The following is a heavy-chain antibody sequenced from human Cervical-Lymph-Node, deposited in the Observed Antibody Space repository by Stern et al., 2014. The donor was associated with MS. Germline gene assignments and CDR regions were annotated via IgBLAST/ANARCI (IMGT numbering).Heavy chain of an antibody. J-gene: IGHJ4*02. CDR1: GYTFTAYY. Sequence: VQLVESGAEVKKPGASVSVSCKASGYTFTAYYLHWVRQAPGHGLEWMGWINPNNGDTTYAQNFQGWVTMTRDTSISTAYMDLSSLTSDDTAIYYCARDLGTVTTPGDYWGQGTLVTVSS. CDR3: ARDLGTVTTPGDY. D-gene: IGHD4-17*01. CDR2: INPNNGDT. V-gene: IGHV1-2*04.